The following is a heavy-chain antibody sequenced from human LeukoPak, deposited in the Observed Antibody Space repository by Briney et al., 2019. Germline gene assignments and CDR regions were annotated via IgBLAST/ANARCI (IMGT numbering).Heavy chain of an antibody. CDR3: ARAWDGDYPPAFDY. CDR1: GGSISSYY. V-gene: IGHV4-59*01. J-gene: IGHJ4*02. D-gene: IGHD4-17*01. CDR2: IYYSGST. Sequence: QASETLSLTCTVSGGSISSYYWSWIRQPPGKGLEWIGYIYYSGSTNYNPSLKSRVTISVDTSKNQFSLKLSSVTAADTAVYYCARAWDGDYPPAFDYWGQGTLVTVSS.